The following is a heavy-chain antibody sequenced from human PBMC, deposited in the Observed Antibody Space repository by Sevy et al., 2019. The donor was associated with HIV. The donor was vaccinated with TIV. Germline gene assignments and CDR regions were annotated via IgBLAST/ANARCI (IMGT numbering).Heavy chain of an antibody. CDR1: GFTFSSYT. Sequence: GGSLRLSCAASGFTFSSYTMSWVRQAPGKGLEWVSAISGSGGSTYYAYSVKGRFTISRDNSKNTLYLQMNSLRAEDTAVYYCAKGVLWFGEFNYYYMDVWGKGTRSPSP. D-gene: IGHD3-10*01. J-gene: IGHJ6*03. CDR2: ISGSGGST. CDR3: AKGVLWFGEFNYYYMDV. V-gene: IGHV3-23*01.